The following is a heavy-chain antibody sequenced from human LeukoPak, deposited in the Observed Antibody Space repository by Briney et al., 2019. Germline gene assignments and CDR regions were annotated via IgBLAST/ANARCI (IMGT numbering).Heavy chain of an antibody. V-gene: IGHV3-74*01. CDR3: VSFYETY. D-gene: IGHD2/OR15-2a*01. CDR2: INSDGSWT. Sequence: GGSLRLSCAASGSYWMHWVRQAPGKGLVWVSHINSDGSWTSYADSVKGRFTISKDNAKNTVYLQMNNLRAEDTAVYYCVSFYETYWGRGTLVTVTS. J-gene: IGHJ4*02. CDR1: GSYW.